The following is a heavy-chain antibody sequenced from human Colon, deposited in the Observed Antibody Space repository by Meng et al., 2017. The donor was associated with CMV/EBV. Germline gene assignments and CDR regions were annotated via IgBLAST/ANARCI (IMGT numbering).Heavy chain of an antibody. CDR3: TPSRSWYRWGWFDP. Sequence: GESLKISCTASGFTFGDYAMSWVRQAPGKGLEWVGFIRSKAYGGTTEYAASVKGRFTISRDDSKSIAYLQMNSLKTEDTAVYYCTPSRSWYRWGWFDPWGQGTLVTVSS. J-gene: IGHJ5*02. CDR1: GFTFGDYA. V-gene: IGHV3-49*04. CDR2: IRSKAYGGTT. D-gene: IGHD6-13*01.